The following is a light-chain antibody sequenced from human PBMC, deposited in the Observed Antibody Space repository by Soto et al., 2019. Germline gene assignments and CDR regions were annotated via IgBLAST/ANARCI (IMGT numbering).Light chain of an antibody. CDR3: QQYHDWPPLT. CDR2: DAT. V-gene: IGKV3D-15*01. Sequence: DIVMTQSPATLSESPGERVTLSCRASQYISSNLAWYQQKPGQPPRLLIYDATSRATGIPSRFSGSGSGTDFTLTIISLQSEDLAVYFCQQYHDWPPLTFGGGTKVEIK. J-gene: IGKJ4*01. CDR1: QYISSN.